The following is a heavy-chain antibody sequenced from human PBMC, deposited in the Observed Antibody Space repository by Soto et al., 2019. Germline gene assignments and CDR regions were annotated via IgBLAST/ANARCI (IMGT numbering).Heavy chain of an antibody. Sequence: SETLSLTCTVSGGSISSYYRSWIRQPPGKGLEWIGYIYYSGSTNYDPSLKSRVTISVDTSKNQFSLKLSSVTAADTAVYYCARASGSSWYYFDYWGQGTLVTVSS. V-gene: IGHV4-59*01. CDR2: IYYSGST. CDR3: ARASGSSWYYFDY. J-gene: IGHJ4*02. D-gene: IGHD6-13*01. CDR1: GGSISSYY.